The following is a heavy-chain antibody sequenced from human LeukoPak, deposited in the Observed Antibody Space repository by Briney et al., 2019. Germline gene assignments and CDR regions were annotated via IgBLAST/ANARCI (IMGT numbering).Heavy chain of an antibody. Sequence: GGSLRLSCAASGFTFSSYSMNWVRQAPGKGLEWVSSISSSSYIYYADSVKGRFTISRDNAKNSLYLQMNSLRAEDTAVYYCSRQVNYYDGGGFDYWGQGTLVTVSS. CDR3: SRQVNYYDGGGFDY. J-gene: IGHJ4*02. CDR2: ISSSSYI. V-gene: IGHV3-21*01. CDR1: GFTFSSYS. D-gene: IGHD3-10*02.